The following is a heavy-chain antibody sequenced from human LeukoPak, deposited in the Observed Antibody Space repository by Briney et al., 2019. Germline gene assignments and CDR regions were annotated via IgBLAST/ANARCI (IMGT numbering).Heavy chain of an antibody. CDR3: ARDLSSTSNWEFDY. J-gene: IGHJ4*02. Sequence: GASVKVSCKASGYTFTSYDINWVRQATGQGLEWMGWMNPNSGNTGYAQKFQGRVTITRNTSISTAYMELSSLRSEDTAVYYCARDLSSTSNWEFDYWGQGTLVTVSS. CDR1: GYTFTSYD. D-gene: IGHD7-27*01. CDR2: MNPNSGNT. V-gene: IGHV1-8*03.